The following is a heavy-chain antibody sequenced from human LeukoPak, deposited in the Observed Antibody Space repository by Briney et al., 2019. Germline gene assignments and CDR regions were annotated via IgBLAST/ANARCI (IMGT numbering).Heavy chain of an antibody. CDR1: GFTFSSYS. CDR3: AREHYYDSSGYPHYFDY. D-gene: IGHD3-22*01. CDR2: ITSSSIYI. J-gene: IGHJ4*02. Sequence: GGSLRLSCAASGFTFSSYSTNWVRQAPGKGLEWVSSITSSSIYIYYADSLKGRFTISRSNAKNSLYLQMNSLRAEDTAVYYCAREHYYDSSGYPHYFDYWGQGTLVTVSS. V-gene: IGHV3-21*01.